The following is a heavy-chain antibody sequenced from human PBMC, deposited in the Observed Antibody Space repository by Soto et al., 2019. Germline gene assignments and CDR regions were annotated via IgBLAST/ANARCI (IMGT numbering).Heavy chain of an antibody. Sequence: SLRLSCAASGFTFSTHAMSWVRQAPGKGREWVSSISGSGGSTYYADSVKGRFTISRDNSKNTLYLQMNSLSAEDTAVYYCARKLSGPRSRRDGYNTYFDYWGHGTLVTASS. CDR2: ISGSGGST. D-gene: IGHD5-12*01. J-gene: IGHJ4*01. V-gene: IGHV3-23*01. CDR1: GFTFSTHA. CDR3: ARKLSGPRSRRDGYNTYFDY.